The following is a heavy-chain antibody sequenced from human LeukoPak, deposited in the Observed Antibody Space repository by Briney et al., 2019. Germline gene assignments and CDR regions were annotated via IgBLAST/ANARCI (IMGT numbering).Heavy chain of an antibody. J-gene: IGHJ4*02. CDR3: ARGGVVVITSFDY. CDR2: INPNSGGT. Sequence: ASVKVSCKASGYTFTGYYMHWVRQAPGQGLEWMGWINPNSGGTNYAQKFQGRVTMTRDTSISTAYMELSGLRSDDTAVYYCARGGVVVITSFDYWAREPWSPSPQ. CDR1: GYTFTGYY. V-gene: IGHV1-2*02. D-gene: IGHD3-22*01.